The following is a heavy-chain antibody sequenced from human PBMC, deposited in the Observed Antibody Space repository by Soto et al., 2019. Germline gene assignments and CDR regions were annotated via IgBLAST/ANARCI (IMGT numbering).Heavy chain of an antibody. Sequence: GGSLRLSCAASGFTFSSYGMHWVRQAPGKGLEWVAVISYDGSNKYYADSAKGRFTISRDNSKNTLYLQMNSLRAEDTAVYYCAKGRQWLANNWFDPWGQGTLVTVSS. CDR1: GFTFSSYG. CDR3: AKGRQWLANNWFDP. D-gene: IGHD6-19*01. V-gene: IGHV3-30*18. J-gene: IGHJ5*02. CDR2: ISYDGSNK.